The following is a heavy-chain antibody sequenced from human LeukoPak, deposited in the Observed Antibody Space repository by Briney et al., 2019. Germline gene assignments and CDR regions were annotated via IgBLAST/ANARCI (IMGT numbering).Heavy chain of an antibody. J-gene: IGHJ4*02. Sequence: SETLSLTCAVYGGSFSGYYWSWIRQPPGKGLEWIGYIYYSGSTNYNPSLKSRVTISVDTSKNQFSLKLSSVTAADTAVYYCARENYYDGSGSPSASAPVDHWGQGTLVTVSS. V-gene: IGHV4-59*01. CDR1: GGSFSGYY. CDR3: ARENYYDGSGSPSASAPVDH. CDR2: IYYSGST. D-gene: IGHD3-22*01.